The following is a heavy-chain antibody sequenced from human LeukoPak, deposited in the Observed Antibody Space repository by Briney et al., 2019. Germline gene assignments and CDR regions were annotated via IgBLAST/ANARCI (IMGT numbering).Heavy chain of an antibody. Sequence: PGRSLRLSCAASGITFDDYAMHWVRHAPGKGLEWVSGISWNSASIGYADSVKGRFTISRDNAKKSLYLQMNSLRAEDSALYYCVKDMRRIYYGSGKGVGLDYWGQGTLVTVSS. J-gene: IGHJ4*02. CDR3: VKDMRRIYYGSGKGVGLDY. D-gene: IGHD3-10*01. CDR2: ISWNSASI. V-gene: IGHV3-9*01. CDR1: GITFDDYA.